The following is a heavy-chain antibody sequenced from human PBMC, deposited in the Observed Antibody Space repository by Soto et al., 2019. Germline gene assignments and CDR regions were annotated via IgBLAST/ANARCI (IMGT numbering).Heavy chain of an antibody. Sequence: EVQLVESGGGLVKPGGSLRLSCAASGFTFSDFTMNWVRQAPGKGLQWVSSISSGGSFISYADSVRGRFTISRDNAKKSLSLQADSLRAEDTAVLFCARGSRRTFYYWGQGTLVTVSS. J-gene: IGHJ4*02. CDR1: GFTFSDFT. V-gene: IGHV3-21*01. CDR3: ARGSRRTFYY. CDR2: ISSGGSFI. D-gene: IGHD1-26*01.